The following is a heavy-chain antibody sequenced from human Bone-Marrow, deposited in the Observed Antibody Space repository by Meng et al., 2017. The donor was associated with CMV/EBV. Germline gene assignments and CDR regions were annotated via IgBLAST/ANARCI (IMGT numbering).Heavy chain of an antibody. Sequence: GESLKISCAASGFTFSSYGMHWVRQAPGKGLEWVAVIWYDGSNKYYAYSVKGRFTISRDNSNNTLYLQMNSLRAEDTAVYYCFITSRPVDYWGQGTLVTVSS. J-gene: IGHJ4*02. V-gene: IGHV3-33*01. CDR2: IWYDGSNK. CDR1: GFTFSSYG. CDR3: FITSRPVDY. D-gene: IGHD6-6*01.